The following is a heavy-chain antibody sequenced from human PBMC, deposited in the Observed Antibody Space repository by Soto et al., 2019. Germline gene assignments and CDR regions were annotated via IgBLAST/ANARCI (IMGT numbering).Heavy chain of an antibody. Sequence: GASVKVSCKASGYTFTSYGISWVRQAPGQGLEWMGWISAYNGNTNYAQKLQGRVTMTTDTSTSTAYMELRSLRSDDTAVYYCASDHRWSNQYYGMDVWGQGTTVTVSS. CDR2: ISAYNGNT. D-gene: IGHD2-15*01. CDR1: GYTFTSYG. V-gene: IGHV1-18*04. CDR3: ASDHRWSNQYYGMDV. J-gene: IGHJ6*02.